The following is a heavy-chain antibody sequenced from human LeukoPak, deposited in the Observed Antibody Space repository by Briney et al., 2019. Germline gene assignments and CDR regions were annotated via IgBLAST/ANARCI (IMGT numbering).Heavy chain of an antibody. V-gene: IGHV3-30*18. D-gene: IGHD5-18*01. CDR3: AKGGYSYGAAVYFDY. CDR1: GFTFSSYG. J-gene: IGHJ4*02. Sequence: GGSLRLSCAASGFTFSSYGMHWVRQAPGKGLEWVAVISYDGSNKYYADSVKGRFTISRDNSKNTLYLQMNSLRAEDTAVYYCAKGGYSYGAAVYFDYWGQGTLVTVSS. CDR2: ISYDGSNK.